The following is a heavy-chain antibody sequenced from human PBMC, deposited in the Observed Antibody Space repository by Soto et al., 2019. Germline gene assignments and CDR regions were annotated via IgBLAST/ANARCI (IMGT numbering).Heavy chain of an antibody. J-gene: IGHJ5*02. CDR2: INHSGST. D-gene: IGHD6-6*01. V-gene: IGHV4-34*01. Sequence: SETLSLTWAFYGGSFSGYYWSWIRQPPGKGLEWIGEINHSGSTNYNPSLKSRVTISVDTSKHQFSLKLSSVTAADPAVYYCARGLNTYSSSSRRFDPWGQGTLVTVYS. CDR1: GGSFSGYY. CDR3: ARGLNTYSSSSRRFDP.